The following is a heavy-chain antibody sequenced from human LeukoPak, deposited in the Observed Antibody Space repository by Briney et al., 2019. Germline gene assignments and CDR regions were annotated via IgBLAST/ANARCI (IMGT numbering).Heavy chain of an antibody. CDR1: GFTFSSYA. D-gene: IGHD1-7*01. CDR2: ISYDGSNK. Sequence: QPGRSLRLSCAASGFTFSSYAMHWVRQAPGKGLEWVAVISYDGSNKYYADSVKGRFTISRDNSKNTLYLQMNSLRADDTAVYYCAKVRGGTGTTFFYYYGMDVWGQGTTVTVSS. CDR3: AKVRGGTGTTFFYYYGMDV. J-gene: IGHJ6*02. V-gene: IGHV3-30-3*01.